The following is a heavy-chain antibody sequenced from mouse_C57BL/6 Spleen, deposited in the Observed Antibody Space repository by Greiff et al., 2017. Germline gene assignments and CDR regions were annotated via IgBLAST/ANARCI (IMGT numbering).Heavy chain of an antibody. J-gene: IGHJ3*01. CDR3: ASPYGISFTWFAY. V-gene: IGHV5-17*01. CDR2: ISSGSSTI. D-gene: IGHD1-1*01. Sequence: DVHLVESGGGLVKPGGSLKLSCAASGFTFSDYGMHWVRQAPEKGLEWVAYISSGSSTIYYADTVKGRFTISRDNAKNTLFLQMTSLRSEDTVMYYCASPYGISFTWFAYWGQGTLVTVSA. CDR1: GFTFSDYG.